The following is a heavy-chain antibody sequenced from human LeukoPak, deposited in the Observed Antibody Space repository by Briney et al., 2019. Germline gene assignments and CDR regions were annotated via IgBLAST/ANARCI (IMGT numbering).Heavy chain of an antibody. V-gene: IGHV3-20*04. D-gene: IGHD3-16*02. Sequence: GGSLRLSCAASGFTFDDYGMSWVRQAPGKGLEWVSGINWNGGSTGYADSVKGRFTISRDNAKNSLYLQMNSLRAEDTALYYCARDVPQANYDYVWGSYRSWYFDNWGQGTLVTVSS. J-gene: IGHJ4*02. CDR3: ARDVPQANYDYVWGSYRSWYFDN. CDR1: GFTFDDYG. CDR2: INWNGGST.